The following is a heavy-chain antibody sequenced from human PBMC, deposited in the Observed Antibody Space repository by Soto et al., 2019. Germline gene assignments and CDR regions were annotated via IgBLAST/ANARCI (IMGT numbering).Heavy chain of an antibody. CDR3: ATGYLGLCTGGNCPLDS. CDR1: GFTFSSYG. D-gene: IGHD2-15*01. Sequence: GGSLRLSCAASGFTFSSYGMHWVRQAPGKGLEWVAVISYDGSNKYYADSVKGRFTISRDNSKNTVYLQMNSLRGEDTAEYYCATGYLGLCTGGNCPLDSWGQGSLVTVSS. CDR2: ISYDGSNK. J-gene: IGHJ4*02. V-gene: IGHV3-30*03.